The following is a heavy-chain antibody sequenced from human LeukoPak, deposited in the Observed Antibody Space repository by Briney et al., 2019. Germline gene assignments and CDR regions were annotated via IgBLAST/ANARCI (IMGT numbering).Heavy chain of an antibody. J-gene: IGHJ1*01. V-gene: IGHV1-69*05. D-gene: IGHD4-11*01. CDR2: IIPIFGTA. Sequence: SVKVSCKASGGTFSSYAISWVRQAPGQGLEWMGGIIPIFGTANYAQKFQGRVTITTDESTSTAYMELSSLRSEDTAVYYCAREPTMTTVTTGPSSEYFQHWGQGSLVTVSS. CDR3: AREPTMTTVTTGPSSEYFQH. CDR1: GGTFSSYA.